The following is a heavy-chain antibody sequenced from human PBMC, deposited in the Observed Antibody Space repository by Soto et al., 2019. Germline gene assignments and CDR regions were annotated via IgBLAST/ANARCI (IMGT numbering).Heavy chain of an antibody. CDR1: GFTFSNFG. CDR2: IWFDGSNE. Sequence: PGGSLRLSCAASGFTFSNFGMHWVRQAPGKGLEWVTVIWFDGSNEFYADSVKGRFTISRDISKNTLHLQIHSLRAEDTAMYYCARFSEKFAFDYWGQGTRVTVSS. V-gene: IGHV3-33*01. J-gene: IGHJ4*02. CDR3: ARFSEKFAFDY.